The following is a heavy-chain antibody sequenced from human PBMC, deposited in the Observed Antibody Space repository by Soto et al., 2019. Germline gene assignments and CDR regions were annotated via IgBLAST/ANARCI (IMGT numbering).Heavy chain of an antibody. CDR1: GFTFSSYS. CDR3: ARDRIMAARPPVHFDY. J-gene: IGHJ4*02. Sequence: GGSLRLSCAASGFTFSSYSMNWVRQAPGKGLEWVSSISSSSSYIYYADSVKGRFTISRDNAKNSLYLQMNSLRAEDTAVYYCARDRIMAARPPVHFDYWGQGTLVTVSS. D-gene: IGHD6-6*01. V-gene: IGHV3-21*01. CDR2: ISSSSSYI.